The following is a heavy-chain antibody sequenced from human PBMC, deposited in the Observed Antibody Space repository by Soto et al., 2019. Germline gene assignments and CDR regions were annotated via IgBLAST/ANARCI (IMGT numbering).Heavy chain of an antibody. Sequence: QITLKESGPTLVKPTQTLTLTCTFSGFSLSTSGVGVGWIRQPPGKALEWLALIYWDDDKRYSPSLKSRLTITKDTSKNQVVLTMTNMDPVDTTTYSCAHAGYYYDSSGYYYYFDYWGQGTLVTVSS. CDR1: GFSLSTSGVG. CDR3: AHAGYYYDSSGYYYYFDY. J-gene: IGHJ4*02. V-gene: IGHV2-5*02. CDR2: IYWDDDK. D-gene: IGHD3-22*01.